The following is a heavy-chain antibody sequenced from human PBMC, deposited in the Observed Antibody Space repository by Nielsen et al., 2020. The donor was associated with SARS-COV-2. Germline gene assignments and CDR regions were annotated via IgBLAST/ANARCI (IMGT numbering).Heavy chain of an antibody. V-gene: IGHV4-59*12. J-gene: IGHJ4*02. CDR1: GASIRSYY. Sequence: SETLSLTCTVSGASIRSYYWSWLWQPPGKGLEWIGYIHSIGSTNYNPSLKSRVTISADTSKNQFSLRLTSVSAADAAVYYCATVGSGWYKFFDYWGQGALVTVSS. CDR3: ATVGSGWYKFFDY. D-gene: IGHD6-19*01. CDR2: IHSIGST.